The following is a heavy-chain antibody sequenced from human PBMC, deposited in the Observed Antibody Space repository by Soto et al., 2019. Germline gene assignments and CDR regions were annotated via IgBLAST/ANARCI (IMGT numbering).Heavy chain of an antibody. J-gene: IGHJ6*02. CDR1: GYTFTSYD. Sequence: SVKVSCKASGYTFTSYDINWGRQATVQGLEWMGWMNPNSGNTGYAQKFQGRVTMTRNTSISTAYMELSSLRSEDTAVYYCARAVVVVAAHYGMDVWGQGTTVTVSS. V-gene: IGHV1-8*01. CDR2: MNPNSGNT. CDR3: ARAVVVVAAHYGMDV. D-gene: IGHD2-15*01.